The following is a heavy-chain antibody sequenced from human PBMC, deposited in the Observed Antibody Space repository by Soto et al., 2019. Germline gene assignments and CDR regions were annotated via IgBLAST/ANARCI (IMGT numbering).Heavy chain of an antibody. CDR2: IVVGSGNT. CDR1: GFTFTSSA. CDR3: AAVPIYRESGTYYFDY. Sequence: GASVKVSCKASGFTFTSSAVQWVRQAHGQRLEWIGWIVVGSGNTNYAQKFQERVTITRDMSTSTAYMELSSLRSEDTAVYYCAAVPIYRESGTYYFDYWGQGTLVTVSS. V-gene: IGHV1-58*01. J-gene: IGHJ4*02. D-gene: IGHD3-10*01.